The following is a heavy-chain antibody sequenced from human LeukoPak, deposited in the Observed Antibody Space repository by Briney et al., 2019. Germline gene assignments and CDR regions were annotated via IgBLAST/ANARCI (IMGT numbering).Heavy chain of an antibody. J-gene: IGHJ4*02. Sequence: SETLALTCTVSGALISSGSYYWSWIRQPAGKGLEWIGYISYSGSTTYNSSLKSRVTISLDTSQNQFSLKLTSVTPADTAVYYCAKTAKYYYGSETYYFFEYWGQGTLVTVSS. CDR1: GALISSGSYY. V-gene: IGHV4-61*10. CDR2: ISYSGST. D-gene: IGHD3-10*01. CDR3: AKTAKYYYGSETYYFFEY.